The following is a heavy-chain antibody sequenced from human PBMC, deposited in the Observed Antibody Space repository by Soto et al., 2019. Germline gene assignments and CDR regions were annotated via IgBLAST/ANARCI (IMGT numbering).Heavy chain of an antibody. V-gene: IGHV3-74*01. Sequence: GGSLRLSCAASGFTFSSYWMHWVRQAPGKGLVWVSRINRDGSITSYADSVKGRFTISRDNAKNTLFLQMNSLRAEDTAVYYCEREGPKYNYYFYGMDVWGQVTTVTVSS. CDR1: GFTFSSYW. D-gene: IGHD1-20*01. CDR2: INRDGSIT. CDR3: EREGPKYNYYFYGMDV. J-gene: IGHJ6*02.